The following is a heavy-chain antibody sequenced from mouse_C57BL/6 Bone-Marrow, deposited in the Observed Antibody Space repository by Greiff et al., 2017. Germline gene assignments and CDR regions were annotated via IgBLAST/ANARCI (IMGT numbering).Heavy chain of an antibody. J-gene: IGHJ1*03. CDR2: IYPRRGNT. CDR3: ARNAYYGSSYWYFDV. Sequence: VKLQESGAELARPGASVKLSCKASGYTFTSYGISWVKQRTGQGLEWIGEIYPRRGNTYYNEKFKGKATLTADKSSSTAYMELRSLTSEDSAVYFCARNAYYGSSYWYFDVWGTGTTVTGSS. D-gene: IGHD1-1*01. V-gene: IGHV1-81*01. CDR1: GYTFTSYG.